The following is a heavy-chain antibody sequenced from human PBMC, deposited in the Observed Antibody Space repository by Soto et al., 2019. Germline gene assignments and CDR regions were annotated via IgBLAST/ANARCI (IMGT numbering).Heavy chain of an antibody. D-gene: IGHD3-16*01. CDR3: PSQGGSFRLRFDY. CDR1: GYTFTIYG. V-gene: IGHV1-18*03. J-gene: IGHJ4*02. CDR2: INAYNGNT. Sequence: QVQLVQSGAEVKKPGASVKVSCKASGYTFTIYGISWVRQAPGQGLEWMGWINAYNGNTNYAQKLQGRVTMTTDTSTCTAYMELRSLRSDDVALRYCPSQGGSFRLRFDYWGQGTLVTVSS.